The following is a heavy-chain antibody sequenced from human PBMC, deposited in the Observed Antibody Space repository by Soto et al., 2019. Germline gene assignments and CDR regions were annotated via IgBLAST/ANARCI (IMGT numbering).Heavy chain of an antibody. D-gene: IGHD4-4*01. CDR3: ARRYYSNRAADYYYYGMDV. CDR2: IIPIFGTA. Sequence: QVQLVQSGAEVKKPGSSVKVSCKASGGTFSSYAISWVRQAPGQGLEWMGGIIPIFGTANYAHKFQGRVTITADESTSTDYMELSSLRSEDTAVYYCARRYYSNRAADYYYYGMDVWGQGTTVTVSS. V-gene: IGHV1-69*01. CDR1: GGTFSSYA. J-gene: IGHJ6*02.